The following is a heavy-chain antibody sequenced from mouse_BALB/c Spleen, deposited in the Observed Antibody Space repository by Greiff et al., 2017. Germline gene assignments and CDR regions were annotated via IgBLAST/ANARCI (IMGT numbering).Heavy chain of an antibody. CDR3: AREREYYFDY. CDR2: INPSTGYT. CDR1: GYTFTSYW. J-gene: IGHJ2*01. Sequence: QVQLKQSGAELAKPGASVKMSCKASGYTFTSYWMHWVKQRPGQGLEWIGYINPSTGYTEYNQKFKDKATLTADKSSSTAYMQLSSLTSEDSAVYYCAREREYYFDYWGQGTTLTVAS. V-gene: IGHV1-7*01.